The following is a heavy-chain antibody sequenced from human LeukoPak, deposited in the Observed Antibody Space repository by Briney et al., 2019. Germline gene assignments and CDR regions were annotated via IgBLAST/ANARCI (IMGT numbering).Heavy chain of an antibody. Sequence: KPSETLSLTCTVSGGSMNNYFWNWIRQPPGKGLEWIGYMYYSGSSSYSPSLKSRATISLDTSKNQFSLKLSSVATADTAIYYCARSSIPTQNWFDPWGQGTPVTVSS. CDR1: GGSMNNYF. D-gene: IGHD2-2*01. V-gene: IGHV4-59*01. J-gene: IGHJ5*02. CDR3: ARSSIPTQNWFDP. CDR2: MYYSGSS.